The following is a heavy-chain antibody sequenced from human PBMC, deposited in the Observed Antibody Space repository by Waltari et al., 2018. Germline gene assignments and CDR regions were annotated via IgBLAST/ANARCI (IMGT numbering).Heavy chain of an antibody. CDR1: GYTFTSYA. J-gene: IGHJ4*02. Sequence: QVQLVQSGAEVKKPGASVKVSCKASGYTFTSYAMHWVRQAPGQRLEWMGWINAGNGNTKYSQKFQGRVTITRDTSASTAYMELSSLRSEDTAVYYCARGQRPIAAAGPIGYWGQGTLVTVSS. D-gene: IGHD6-13*01. CDR3: ARGQRPIAAAGPIGY. CDR2: INAGNGNT. V-gene: IGHV1-3*01.